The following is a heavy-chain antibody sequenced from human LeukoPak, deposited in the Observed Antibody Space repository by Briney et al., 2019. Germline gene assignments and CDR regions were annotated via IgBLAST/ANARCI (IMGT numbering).Heavy chain of an antibody. CDR2: IYTSGST. J-gene: IGHJ5*02. CDR3: ARDTSGGSGSYYNWVDP. CDR1: GGSISSGSYY. Sequence: SETLSLTCTVSGGSISSGSYYWSWIRQPAGKGLEWIGRIYTSGSTNYNPSLKSRVTISVDTSKNQFSLKLSSVTAADTAVYYCARDTSGGSGSYYNWVDPWGQGTLVTVSS. D-gene: IGHD3-10*01. V-gene: IGHV4-61*02.